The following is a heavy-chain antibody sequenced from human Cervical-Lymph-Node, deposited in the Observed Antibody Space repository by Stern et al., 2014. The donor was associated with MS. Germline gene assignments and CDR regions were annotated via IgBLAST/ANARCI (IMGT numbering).Heavy chain of an antibody. CDR3: ARHARGYCTSTSCYADWFDP. V-gene: IGHV4-39*01. J-gene: IGHJ5*02. CDR2: IRYGGTT. D-gene: IGHD2-2*03. CDR1: GGSISSSNSH. Sequence: QLQLQESGPGLLKPSETLSLTCTVSGGSISSSNSHWGWIRQTPGKGLEWIGSIRYGGTTYYNPSLKSRVTISLHTSKKQASLKVPSGTAADTAVYYCARHARGYCTSTSCYADWFDPWGQGTQVTVS.